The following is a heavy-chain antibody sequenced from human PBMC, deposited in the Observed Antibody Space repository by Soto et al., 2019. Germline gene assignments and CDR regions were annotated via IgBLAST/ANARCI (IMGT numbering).Heavy chain of an antibody. V-gene: IGHV1-58*01. CDR2: IVVGSGNT. J-gene: IGHJ4*02. Sequence: QMQLVQSGPEVKKPGTSVKVSCKASGFTFTSSAVQWVRQARGQRLEWIGWIVVGSGNTNYAQKFQERVTITRDMATSTGYMELSSLRSEDTAVYYWAAGPRNSYGYVAGGYWGQGTLVTVSS. D-gene: IGHD5-18*01. CDR1: GFTFTSSA. CDR3: AAGPRNSYGYVAGGY.